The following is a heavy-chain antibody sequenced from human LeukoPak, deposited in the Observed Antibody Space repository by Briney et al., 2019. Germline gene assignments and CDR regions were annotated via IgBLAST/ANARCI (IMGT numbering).Heavy chain of an antibody. CDR1: GFTVSSNY. Sequence: PGGSLRLSCAASGFTVSSNYMNWVRQAPGKGLEWVSVIYSGGDKYYADSVKGRFTISRDNSKNTLYLQMHSLRAEDTAVYYCARVAVGAGTDYFDYWGQGTLVTVSS. D-gene: IGHD6-19*01. CDR2: IYSGGDK. CDR3: ARVAVGAGTDYFDY. V-gene: IGHV3-53*01. J-gene: IGHJ4*02.